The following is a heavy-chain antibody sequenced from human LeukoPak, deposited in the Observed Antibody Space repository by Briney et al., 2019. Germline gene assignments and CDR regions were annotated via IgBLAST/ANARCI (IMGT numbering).Heavy chain of an antibody. CDR1: GGSISNYY. J-gene: IGHJ4*02. V-gene: IGHV4-59*08. D-gene: IGHD6-6*01. Sequence: PSETLSLTCTVSGGSISNYYWSWIRQPPGKGLEWIGYIYYSGVTKYNPSLKSRVTISVETSNNHSSLKLTSVTAADTAVYYCARMYSSSSFFDYWGQGILVTVSS. CDR3: ARMYSSSSFFDY. CDR2: IYYSGVT.